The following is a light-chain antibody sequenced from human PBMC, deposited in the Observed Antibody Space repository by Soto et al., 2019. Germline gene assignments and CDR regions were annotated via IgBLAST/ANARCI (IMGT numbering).Light chain of an antibody. CDR2: IAS. CDR1: QGISNY. CDR3: QYLNSCPLT. J-gene: IGKJ4*01. V-gene: IGKV1-9*01. Sequence: IQLTQSPSSLSASVGDRVTITCRASQGISNYLAWYQQKPGKAPKLLIYIASTLQGGVPSRFSGSVSGTYFSLTISILQPEDVATYYCQYLNSCPLTFGGGTKVEIK.